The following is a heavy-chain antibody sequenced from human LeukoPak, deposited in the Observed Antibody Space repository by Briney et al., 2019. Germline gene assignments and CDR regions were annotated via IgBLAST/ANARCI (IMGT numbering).Heavy chain of an antibody. CDR3: ARVSQVPAAIWWWSGPIYAFDI. V-gene: IGHV1-69*13. D-gene: IGHD2-2*01. J-gene: IGHJ3*02. CDR2: MIPIFGTA. CDR1: GGTFSSYA. Sequence: GASVKVSCKASGGTFSSYAISWVRQAPGQGLEWMGGMIPIFGTADYAQKFQGRVTITADESTSTAYMELSSLRSEDTAVYYCARVSQVPAAIWWWSGPIYAFDIWGQGTMVTVSS.